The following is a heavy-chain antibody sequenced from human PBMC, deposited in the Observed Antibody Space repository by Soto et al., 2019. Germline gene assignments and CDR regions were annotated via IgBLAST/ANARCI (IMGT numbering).Heavy chain of an antibody. CDR3: ATGREGSYYPYYFDY. V-gene: IGHV3-48*01. J-gene: IGHJ4*02. CDR1: GFTFSSYS. CDR2: ISSSSSTI. Sequence: GSLRLSSAASGFTFSSYSVNWVRQAPGKGLEWVSYISSSSSTIYYADSVKGRFTISRDNAKNSLYLQMNSLRAEDTAVYYCATGREGSYYPYYFDYWGQGTLVTVSS. D-gene: IGHD3-10*01.